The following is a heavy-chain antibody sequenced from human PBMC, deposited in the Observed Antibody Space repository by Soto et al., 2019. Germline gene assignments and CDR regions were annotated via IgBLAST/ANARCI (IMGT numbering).Heavy chain of an antibody. CDR2: ISAYNGYT. CDR3: ARVGCMSTSCRDYGMDV. CDR1: GYTFVSYG. Sequence: QVQLVQSGAEVKKPGASVKVSCKASGYTFVSYGITWVRQAPGQGLEWMGWISAYNGYTNYAQKLQGRVTMTTATSTSTAYMELRSLRSDDTAVYYCARVGCMSTSCRDYGMDVWGQGTTVTVSS. J-gene: IGHJ6*02. V-gene: IGHV1-18*01. D-gene: IGHD2-2*01.